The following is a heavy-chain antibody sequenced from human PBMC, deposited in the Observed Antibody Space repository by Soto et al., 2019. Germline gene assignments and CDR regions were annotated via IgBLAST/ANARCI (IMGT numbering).Heavy chain of an antibody. D-gene: IGHD2-2*01. J-gene: IGHJ6*02. CDR2: ISAYNGNT. CDR3: ASYIVVVPAARGYYYYYGMDV. Sequence: ASVKVSCKASGYTFTSYGISWVRQAPGQGLQWMGWISAYNGNTNYAQKLQGRVTVTTDTSTSTAYMELRSLRSDDTAVYYCASYIVVVPAARGYYYYYGMDVWGQGTTVTVSS. V-gene: IGHV1-18*01. CDR1: GYTFTSYG.